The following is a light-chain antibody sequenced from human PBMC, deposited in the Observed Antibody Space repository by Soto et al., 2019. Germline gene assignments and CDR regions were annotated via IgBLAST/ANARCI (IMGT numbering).Light chain of an antibody. CDR2: GAS. V-gene: IGKV3D-15*01. Sequence: EIVLTQAPGTLSLSPGERATLSRRASQSVSSNLAWYQQKPGQAPRLLIYGASTRATGIPARFSGSGSGTEFTLTISSLQSEDFAVYYCQQYNNWPPITFGQATRM. CDR3: QQYNNWPPIT. J-gene: IGKJ5*01. CDR1: QSVSSN.